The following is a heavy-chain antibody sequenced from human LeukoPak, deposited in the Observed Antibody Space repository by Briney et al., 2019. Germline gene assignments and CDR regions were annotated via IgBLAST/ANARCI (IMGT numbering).Heavy chain of an antibody. CDR2: ISGSGGST. CDR3: ARRYSSAWSFDY. J-gene: IGHJ4*02. D-gene: IGHD6-19*01. CDR1: GFTFSSYA. V-gene: IGHV3-23*01. Sequence: LPGGSLRLSCAASGFTFSSYAMSWVRQAPGKGLEWVSAISGSGGSTYYADSVKGRFTISRDNSKNTLYLQMNSLRAEDTAVYYCARRYSSAWSFDYWGQGTLVTVSS.